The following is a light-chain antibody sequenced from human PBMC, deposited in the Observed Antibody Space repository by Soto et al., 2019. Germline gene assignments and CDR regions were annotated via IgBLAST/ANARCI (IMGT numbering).Light chain of an antibody. J-gene: IGKJ4*01. V-gene: IGKV3-11*01. CDR1: QSVNSF. CDR3: QQRSNWPLT. Sequence: EIVLTQSPATLSLSPGERATLACRASQSVNSFLAWYQQKPGQAPRLLIYDAFNRATGIPARFSGSGSGTDFTLTISSLEPEDFAVYYCQQRSNWPLTFGGGTKLEIK. CDR2: DAF.